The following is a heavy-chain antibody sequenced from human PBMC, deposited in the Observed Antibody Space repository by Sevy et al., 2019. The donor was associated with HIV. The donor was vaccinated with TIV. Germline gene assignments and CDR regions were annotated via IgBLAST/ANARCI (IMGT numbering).Heavy chain of an antibody. Sequence: GGSLRLSCAASGFTFSNAWMSWVRQAPGKGLEWVGRIKSKTDGGTTDYAAPVKGRFTISRDDSKNTLYLQMNSLKTEDTAVYYCTTDVGVATIDTYYYYGMDVWGQGTTVTVSS. CDR3: TTDVGVATIDTYYYYGMDV. CDR2: IKSKTDGGTT. J-gene: IGHJ6*02. CDR1: GFTFSNAW. D-gene: IGHD5-12*01. V-gene: IGHV3-15*01.